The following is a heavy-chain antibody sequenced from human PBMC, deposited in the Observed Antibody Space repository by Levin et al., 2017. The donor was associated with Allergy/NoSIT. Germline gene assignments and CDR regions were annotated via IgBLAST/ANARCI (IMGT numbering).Heavy chain of an antibody. D-gene: IGHD4-23*01. J-gene: IGHJ4*02. Sequence: SETLSLTCTVSGGSVSSGNYYWSWIRQPPGKGLEYMGYISYTGSTSYNPSLKSRVAISVDTPKNQFSLKVTSVTAADTAVYYCARALDYGGILYFDYWGQGTLVTVSS. V-gene: IGHV4-61*01. CDR1: GGSVSSGNYY. CDR3: ARALDYGGILYFDY. CDR2: ISYTGST.